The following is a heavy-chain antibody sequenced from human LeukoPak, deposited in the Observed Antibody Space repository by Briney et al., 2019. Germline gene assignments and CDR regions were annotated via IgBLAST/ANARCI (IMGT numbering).Heavy chain of an antibody. CDR2: IWYGGSNK. CDR3: AKPPVVAVAGLYFDY. V-gene: IGHV3-33*06. CDR1: GFTFSSYG. D-gene: IGHD6-19*01. Sequence: GGSLRLSCAASGFTFSSYGMHWVRQAPGKGLEWVAVIWYGGSNKYYADSVKGRFTISRDNSKNTLYLQMNSLRAEDTAVYYCAKPPVVAVAGLYFDYWGQGTLVTVSS. J-gene: IGHJ4*02.